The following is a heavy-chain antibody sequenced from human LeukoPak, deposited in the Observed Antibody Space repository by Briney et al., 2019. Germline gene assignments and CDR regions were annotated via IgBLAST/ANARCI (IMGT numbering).Heavy chain of an antibody. CDR1: GFTFSNYA. CDR2: ISGSGGST. Sequence: GGSLRLSCAASGFTFSNYAMSWVRQAPGKGLEWVSAISGSGGSTYYADFVKGRSTISRDNSKNTLYLQMNSLRAEDTAVYYCAKEGDDLVVVGRRYFDLWGRGTLVTVSS. CDR3: AKEGDDLVVVGRRYFDL. V-gene: IGHV3-23*01. J-gene: IGHJ2*01. D-gene: IGHD2-2*01.